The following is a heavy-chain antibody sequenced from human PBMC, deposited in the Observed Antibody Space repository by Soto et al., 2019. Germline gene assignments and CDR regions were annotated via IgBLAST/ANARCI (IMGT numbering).Heavy chain of an antibody. Sequence: PGGSLRLSCAASGFTFSSHDLSWARQAPGQGLEWVSGISGSGGYTYYIDPVKGRFTISRDNSRNTLFLQMNSLRAEDTAVYYCARKIMNCRVCSCWFFDSWGQGAVVTVSS. CDR1: GFTFSSHD. V-gene: IGHV3-23*01. J-gene: IGHJ4*02. CDR2: ISGSGGYT. D-gene: IGHD2-15*01. CDR3: ARKIMNCRVCSCWFFDS.